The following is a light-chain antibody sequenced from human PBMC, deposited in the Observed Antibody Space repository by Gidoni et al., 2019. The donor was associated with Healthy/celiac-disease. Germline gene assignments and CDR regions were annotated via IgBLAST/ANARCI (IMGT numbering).Light chain of an antibody. CDR1: QSISSY. CDR3: EKSDSTRIT. J-gene: IGKJ4*01. Sequence: DIQLTHSPSSLSESVGDRVTIPCRASQSISSYLNWDQEKPGKAPKLLIYAACSLQSGVRARFRGRGSGRDFTLTIRSGQSEDGATYYWEKSDSTRITVGGGTKVDMK. V-gene: IGKV1-39*01. CDR2: AAC.